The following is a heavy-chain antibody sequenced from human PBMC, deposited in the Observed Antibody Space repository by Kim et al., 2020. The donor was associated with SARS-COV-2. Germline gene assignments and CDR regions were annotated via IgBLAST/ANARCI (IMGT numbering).Heavy chain of an antibody. CDR3: ARHPLHILTGPKNNWFDP. V-gene: IGHV4-39*01. CDR2: IYYSGST. Sequence: SETLSLTCTVSGGSISSSSYYWGWIRQPPGKGLEWIGSIYYSGSTYYNPSLKSRVTISVDTSKNQFSLKLSSVTAADTAVYYCARHPLHILTGPKNNWFDPWGQGTLVTVSS. J-gene: IGHJ5*02. CDR1: GGSISSSSYY. D-gene: IGHD3-9*01.